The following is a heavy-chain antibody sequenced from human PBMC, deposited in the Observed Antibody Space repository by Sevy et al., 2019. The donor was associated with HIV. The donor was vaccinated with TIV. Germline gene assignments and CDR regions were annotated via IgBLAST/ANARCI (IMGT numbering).Heavy chain of an antibody. CDR2: IHLTLST. CDR1: GDSVSTSNKF. J-gene: IGHJ4*02. Sequence: SETLSLTCTVSGDSVSTSNKFWGWIRQPPGKGLEWIGSIHLTLSTFYNPSLKSRVIISEDTSKNQFSLRLSSVSAAATAVYYCARTKAGVGSAQGDSTSYPYAGDHYFDRWGRGTLVTVS. CDR3: ARTKAGVGSAQGDSTSYPYAGDHYFDR. V-gene: IGHV4-39*01. D-gene: IGHD6-19*01.